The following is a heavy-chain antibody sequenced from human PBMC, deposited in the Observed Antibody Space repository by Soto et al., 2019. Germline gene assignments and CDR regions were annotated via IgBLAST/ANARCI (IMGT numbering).Heavy chain of an antibody. V-gene: IGHV4-39*01. J-gene: IGHJ5*02. D-gene: IGHD6-13*01. CDR3: ARLPRSWYQSRNWFDP. CDR1: GGSISSSSYY. CDR2: IYYSGST. Sequence: SETLSLTCTVSGGSISSSSYYWSWIRQPPGKGLEWIGSIYYSGSTYYNPSLKSRITISVDTSKNQFSLKLSSVTAADTAVYYCARLPRSWYQSRNWFDPWGQGTLVTVSS.